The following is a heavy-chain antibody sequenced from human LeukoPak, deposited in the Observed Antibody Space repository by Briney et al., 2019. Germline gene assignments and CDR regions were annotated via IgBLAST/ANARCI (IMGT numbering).Heavy chain of an antibody. CDR1: GFSFSSYA. Sequence: TGRSLRLSCAASGFSFSSYAMHWVRQAPGKGPDWVAVISYDGSNKYYADSVKGRFTISRDNSKNTLYVQMNSLRAEDTAVYYCARGSLTPHYYGMDVWGQGTTVTVSS. CDR3: ARGSLTPHYYGMDV. V-gene: IGHV3-30-3*01. CDR2: ISYDGSNK. J-gene: IGHJ6*02.